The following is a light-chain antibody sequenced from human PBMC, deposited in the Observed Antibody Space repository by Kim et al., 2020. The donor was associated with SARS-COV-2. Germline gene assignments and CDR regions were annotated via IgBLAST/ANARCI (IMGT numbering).Light chain of an antibody. J-gene: IGKJ1*01. CDR2: AAS. Sequence: DIQMTQSPSSLSASVGDRVTIICRASQSISSYLNWYQQKPGKAPKVLIYAASSLQSGVPSRFSGSGSGTDFTLTISSLQPEDFATYYCQQSYNTPRTFGQGTKVDIK. V-gene: IGKV1-39*01. CDR1: QSISSY. CDR3: QQSYNTPRT.